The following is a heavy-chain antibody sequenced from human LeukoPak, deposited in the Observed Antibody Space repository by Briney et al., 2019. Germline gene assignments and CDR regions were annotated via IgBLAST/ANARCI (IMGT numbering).Heavy chain of an antibody. CDR3: ASTESGSQGYYYYYMDV. V-gene: IGHV3-66*02. J-gene: IGHJ6*03. CDR1: GFTVSSNY. CDR2: IYSGGST. Sequence: GGSLRLSCAASGFTVSSNYMSWVRQAPGKGLEWVSVIYSGGSTYYADSVKGRFTISRDNSKNTLYLQMNSLRAEDTAVYYCASTESGSQGYYYYYMDVWAKGPRSPSP. D-gene: IGHD1-26*01.